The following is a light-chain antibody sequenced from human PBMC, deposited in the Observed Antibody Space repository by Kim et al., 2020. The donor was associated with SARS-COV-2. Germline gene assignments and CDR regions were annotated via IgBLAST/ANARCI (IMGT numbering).Light chain of an antibody. Sequence: SYELTQPPSVSVSPGQTASITCSGDKLGDKYACWYQQKAGQSPVLVIYQDTKRPSGIPERFSGSYSGNIATLTISGTQAMDEADYFCQAWDSSTVVFGGG. J-gene: IGLJ3*02. V-gene: IGLV3-1*01. CDR2: QDT. CDR1: KLGDKY. CDR3: QAWDSSTVV.